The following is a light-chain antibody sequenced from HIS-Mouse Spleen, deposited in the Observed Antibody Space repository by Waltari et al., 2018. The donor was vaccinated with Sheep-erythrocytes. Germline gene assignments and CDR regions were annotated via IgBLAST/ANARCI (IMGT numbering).Light chain of an antibody. J-gene: IGKJ2*01. CDR3: QQYYSYPYT. CDR2: AAS. V-gene: IGKV1-8*01. Sequence: AIRMTQSPSSLSASTGDRVTITCRASQGISSYLAWYQQKPGKAPKLLIYAASTLQSGVPSRFNGSGSGTDFTLTISSLQSEDFATYYCQQYYSYPYTFGQGTKLEIK. CDR1: QGISSY.